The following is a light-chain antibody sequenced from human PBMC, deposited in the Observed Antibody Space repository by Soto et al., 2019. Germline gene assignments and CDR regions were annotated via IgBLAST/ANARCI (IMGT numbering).Light chain of an antibody. V-gene: IGKV1-5*03. CDR3: QQYNIYPLT. CDR2: RAS. Sequence: DIQMTQSPSTLSASVGDRVTITCRASQTICVWLAWYQQTPGKTPKLLIYRASTLESGVPSRFSGSGSGTQFTLTISSLQPDDFATYYCQQYNIYPLTFGGGTKLEVK. J-gene: IGKJ4*01. CDR1: QTICVW.